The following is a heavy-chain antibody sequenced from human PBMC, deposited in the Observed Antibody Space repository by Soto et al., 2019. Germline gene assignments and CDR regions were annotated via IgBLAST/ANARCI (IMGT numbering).Heavy chain of an antibody. CDR2: LYYGRSA. D-gene: IGHD3-22*01. CDR3: ALRSMAVVPEY. CDR1: GDSISSYY. J-gene: IGHJ4*02. V-gene: IGHV4-59*01. Sequence: QVQLQESGPGLVKPSETLSLTCAVSGDSISSYYCMWIRQPPGKGLESIGYLYYGRSANYNPSLTRRVTLSVDTSTNQCSLTLASITAADTAVHYCALRSMAVVPEYWGPGTLVTVSS.